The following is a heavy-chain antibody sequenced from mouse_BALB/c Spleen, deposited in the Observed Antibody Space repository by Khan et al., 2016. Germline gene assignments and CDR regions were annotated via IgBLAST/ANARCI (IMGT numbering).Heavy chain of an antibody. CDR2: IDPYYGGT. CDR1: GYSFTGYN. D-gene: IGHD2-10*02. J-gene: IGHJ1*01. V-gene: IGHV1-39*01. Sequence: LQQSGPELEKPGASVKISCKASGYSFTGYNMNWVKQSNGKSLEWIGNIDPYYGGTSYNQKFKGKATLTVDKATSTAYTQLKSLTSEDSAVYYCARGYGNYVNWYFDVWGAGTTVTVSS. CDR3: ARGYGNYVNWYFDV.